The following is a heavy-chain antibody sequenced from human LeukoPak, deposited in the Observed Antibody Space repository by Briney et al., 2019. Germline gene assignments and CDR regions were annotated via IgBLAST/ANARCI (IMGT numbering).Heavy chain of an antibody. V-gene: IGHV3-7*01. J-gene: IGHJ6*03. Sequence: PGGTLRLSCAASGFTFSNHGMNWVRQAPGKGLEWVANIKQDGSEKYYVDSVKGRFTISRDNAKNSLYLQMNSLRAEDTAVYYCARESTIFGVVPLYYYYMDVWGKGTTVTVSS. CDR2: IKQDGSEK. CDR1: GFTFSNHG. CDR3: ARESTIFGVVPLYYYYMDV. D-gene: IGHD3-3*01.